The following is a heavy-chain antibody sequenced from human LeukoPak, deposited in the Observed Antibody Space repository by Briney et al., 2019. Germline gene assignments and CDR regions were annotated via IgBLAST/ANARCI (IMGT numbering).Heavy chain of an antibody. D-gene: IGHD6-19*01. V-gene: IGHV3-30-3*01. J-gene: IGHJ4*02. Sequence: GGSLRLSCAASGFTFSSYAMHWVRQAPGKGLEWVAVISYDGSNKYYADSVKGRFTISRDNSKNTLYLQMNSLRAEDTAVYYCVRGQPRGIAVAGPFDYWGQGTLVTVSS. CDR2: ISYDGSNK. CDR1: GFTFSSYA. CDR3: VRGQPRGIAVAGPFDY.